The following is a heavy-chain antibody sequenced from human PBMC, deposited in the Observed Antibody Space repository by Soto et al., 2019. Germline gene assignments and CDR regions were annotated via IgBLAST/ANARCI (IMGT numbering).Heavy chain of an antibody. Sequence: SETLSLTCAVYGGSFSGYYWSWIRQPPGKGLEWIGEINHSGSTNYNPSLKSRVTISVDTSKNQFSLKLSSVTAADTAVYYCASRRGYSYGAFRFDPWGQGTLVTVSS. V-gene: IGHV4-34*01. J-gene: IGHJ5*02. CDR1: GGSFSGYY. D-gene: IGHD5-18*01. CDR3: ASRRGYSYGAFRFDP. CDR2: INHSGST.